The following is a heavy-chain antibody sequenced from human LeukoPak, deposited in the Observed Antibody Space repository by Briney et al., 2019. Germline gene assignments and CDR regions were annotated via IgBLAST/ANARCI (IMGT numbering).Heavy chain of an antibody. CDR1: GFSFSSYE. CDR3: VRWDY. CDR2: ISSSGTNI. V-gene: IGHV3-48*03. Sequence: GGSLRFSCAASGFSFSSYEMNWVRQAPGKGLEWVSYISSSGTNIYYADSVKGRFTISRDNAKNSLYLQMNSLRAEDTAIYYCVRWDYWGQGTLVTVSS. J-gene: IGHJ4*02. D-gene: IGHD5-24*01.